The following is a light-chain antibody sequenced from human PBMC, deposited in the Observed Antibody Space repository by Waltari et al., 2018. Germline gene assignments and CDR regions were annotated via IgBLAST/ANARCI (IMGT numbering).Light chain of an antibody. J-gene: IGKJ4*01. CDR2: GAS. Sequence: IVLTQSPGTLSLSPGEWATLSCRASQSVNSNYLAWYQQKPGQAPRPLIFGASIRATGFPDRFSGSGSGTDFTLNISRLEPEDFAVYYCQQYGSSPLTFGGGTKVEIK. CDR3: QQYGSSPLT. CDR1: QSVNSNY. V-gene: IGKV3-20*01.